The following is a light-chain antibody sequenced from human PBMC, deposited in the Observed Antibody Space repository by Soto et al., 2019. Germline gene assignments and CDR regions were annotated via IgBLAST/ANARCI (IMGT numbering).Light chain of an antibody. CDR2: GAS. J-gene: IGKJ1*01. CDR1: KSVSSN. V-gene: IGKV3-15*01. Sequence: EIVMTQSPATLSVSPGERATLSCRASKSVSSNLAWYQQKPDQAPRLLIYGASTRATGIPARFSGSGSGTEFTLTISSLQSEDCSVYYCQQYNNWPPWTFGQGTKVEIK. CDR3: QQYNNWPPWT.